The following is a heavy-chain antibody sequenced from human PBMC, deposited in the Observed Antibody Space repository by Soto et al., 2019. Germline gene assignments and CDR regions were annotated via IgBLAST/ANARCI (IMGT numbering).Heavy chain of an antibody. D-gene: IGHD3-3*01. CDR1: GGSFSGYY. V-gene: IGHV4-34*01. Sequence: PSETLSLTCAVYGGSFSGYYWSWIRQPPGKGLEWIGEINHSGSTNYNPSLKSRVTISVDTSKNQFSLKLSSVTAADTAVYYCARPGSGYYTAFDDGGQGTLVTV. J-gene: IGHJ4*02. CDR2: INHSGST. CDR3: ARPGSGYYTAFDD.